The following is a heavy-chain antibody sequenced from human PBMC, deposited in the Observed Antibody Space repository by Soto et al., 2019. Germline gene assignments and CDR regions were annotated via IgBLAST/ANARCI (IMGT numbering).Heavy chain of an antibody. Sequence: GGSLRLSCAASGFTVSSNYMSWVRQAPGKGLEWVSVIYSGGSTYYADSVKGRFTISRDNSKNTLYLQMNSLRAEDTAVYYCARDRWPYGVDVWGQGTTVTVSS. D-gene: IGHD2-15*01. CDR1: GFTVSSNY. V-gene: IGHV3-53*01. J-gene: IGHJ6*02. CDR2: IYSGGST. CDR3: ARDRWPYGVDV.